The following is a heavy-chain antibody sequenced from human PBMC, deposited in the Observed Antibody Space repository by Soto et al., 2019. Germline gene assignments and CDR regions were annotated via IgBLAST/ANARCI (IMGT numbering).Heavy chain of an antibody. CDR1: GYTLTELS. Sequence: ASVKVSCKVSGYTLTELSMHWVRQAPGKGLEWMGGFDPEDGETIYAQKFQGRVTMTEDTSTDTAYMEQSSLRSEDTAVYYCETPLAMGISGATSWFDPRDKPTLSTVCS. CDR3: ETPLAMGISGATSWFDP. J-gene: IGHJ5*02. V-gene: IGHV1-24*01. D-gene: IGHD1-7*01. CDR2: FDPEDGET.